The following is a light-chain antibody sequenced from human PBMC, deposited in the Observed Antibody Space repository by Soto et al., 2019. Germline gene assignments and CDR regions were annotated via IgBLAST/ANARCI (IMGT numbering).Light chain of an antibody. Sequence: DIQMTQSPSSLFASVGDSVTITCRASQTITTYLNWYRKKPGKAPKLLISAASSLQSGVTSRFSGSGSETEFTLTMSSLQPEDFSTYVGQQIYSAPLTVGGGTKVEVK. CDR1: QTITTY. J-gene: IGKJ4*01. CDR3: QQIYSAPLT. CDR2: AAS. V-gene: IGKV1-39*01.